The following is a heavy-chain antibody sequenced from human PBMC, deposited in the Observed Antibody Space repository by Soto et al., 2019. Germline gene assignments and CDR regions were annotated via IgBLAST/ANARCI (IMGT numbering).Heavy chain of an antibody. V-gene: IGHV3-23*01. J-gene: IGHJ4*02. D-gene: IGHD6-13*01. CDR1: GFTFSSYA. CDR3: AKDLNSSSRRPYVFYFGY. Sequence: EVQLLESGGGLVQPGGSLRLSCAASGFTFSSYAMSWVRQAPGKGLEWVSAISGSGGSTYYADSVKGRFTISRDNSKNTLYLQMNSLRAEDTAVYYCAKDLNSSSRRPYVFYFGYWGQGTLVTVSS. CDR2: ISGSGGST.